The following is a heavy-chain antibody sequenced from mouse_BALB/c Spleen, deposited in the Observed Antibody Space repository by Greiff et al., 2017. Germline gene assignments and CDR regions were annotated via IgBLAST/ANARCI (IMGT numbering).Heavy chain of an antibody. CDR2: SRNKANDYTT. Sequence: EVKVVESGGGLVQPGGSLRLSCATSGFTFSDFYMEWVRQPPGKRLEWIAASRNKANDYTTEYSASVKGRFIVSRDTSQSILYLQMNALRAEDTAIYYCARDDYYGSSYAMDYWGQGTSVTVSS. CDR1: GFTFSDFY. CDR3: ARDDYYGSSYAMDY. D-gene: IGHD1-1*01. J-gene: IGHJ4*01. V-gene: IGHV7-1*02.